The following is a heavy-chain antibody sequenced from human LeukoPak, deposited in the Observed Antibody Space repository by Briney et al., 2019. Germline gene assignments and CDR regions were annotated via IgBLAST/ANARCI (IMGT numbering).Heavy chain of an antibody. J-gene: IGHJ4*02. V-gene: IGHV1-69*13. CDR3: ARESIAAAGTFDY. CDR1: GYTFTSYG. CDR2: IIPIFGTA. D-gene: IGHD6-13*01. Sequence: GASVKASCKASGYTFTSYGISWVRQAPGQGLEWMGGIIPIFGTANYAQKFQGRVTITADESTSTAYMELSSLRSEDTAVYYCARESIAAAGTFDYWGQGTLVTVSS.